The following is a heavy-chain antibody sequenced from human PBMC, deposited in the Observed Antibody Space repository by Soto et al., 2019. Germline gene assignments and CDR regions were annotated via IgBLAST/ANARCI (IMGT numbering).Heavy chain of an antibody. CDR1: GFTFSSYA. Sequence: EVQLLESGGGVVQPGGSLTLSCAASGFTFSSYAMWWVRQAPGKGLECVSAISGGGETTYYADSVKGRFTISRDNSKNTLYLQMNSLRAEDTAVYYCAFNSGSGSYYFDYWGQGTLVTVSS. V-gene: IGHV3-23*01. CDR3: AFNSGSGSYYFDY. D-gene: IGHD3-10*01. J-gene: IGHJ4*02. CDR2: ISGGGETT.